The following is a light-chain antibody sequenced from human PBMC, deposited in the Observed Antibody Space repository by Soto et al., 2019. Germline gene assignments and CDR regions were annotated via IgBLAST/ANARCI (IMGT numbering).Light chain of an antibody. V-gene: IGKV3-20*01. CDR3: HQYGTSPLYT. CDR2: GAS. Sequence: EIVLTQSPGTLSLSPGERATLSCRASQSVSSSYLAWYQQKPGQAPRLLIYGASSRATGIPDMFSGSVSGTAFTLTIIRLEPEDFAVYYCHQYGTSPLYTFGQGTKLEIK. CDR1: QSVSSSY. J-gene: IGKJ2*01.